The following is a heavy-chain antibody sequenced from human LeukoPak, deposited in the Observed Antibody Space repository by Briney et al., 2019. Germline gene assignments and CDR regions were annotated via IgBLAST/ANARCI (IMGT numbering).Heavy chain of an antibody. Sequence: PSETLSLTCTVSGGSISTYYWSWIRQPPGKGLEWIGYIYYSGSTNYNPSLKSRVTISVDTSKNQFSLKLSSVTAADTAVYYCARVNSGSFLPFDYWGQGTLVTVSS. D-gene: IGHD1-26*01. CDR1: GGSISTYY. J-gene: IGHJ4*02. V-gene: IGHV4-59*12. CDR3: ARVNSGSFLPFDY. CDR2: IYYSGST.